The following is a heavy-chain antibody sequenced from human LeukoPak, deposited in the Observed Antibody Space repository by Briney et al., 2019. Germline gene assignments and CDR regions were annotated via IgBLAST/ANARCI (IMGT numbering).Heavy chain of an antibody. CDR2: INSDGSST. Sequence: GGSLRLSCAASGFTSSSYWMHWVRQAPGKGLVWVSRINSDGSSTSYADSVKGRFTISRDNAKNTLYLQMNSLRAEDTAVYYCARAFTSASFDPWGQGTLVTVSS. CDR1: GFTSSSYW. J-gene: IGHJ5*02. D-gene: IGHD3-16*01. V-gene: IGHV3-74*01. CDR3: ARAFTSASFDP.